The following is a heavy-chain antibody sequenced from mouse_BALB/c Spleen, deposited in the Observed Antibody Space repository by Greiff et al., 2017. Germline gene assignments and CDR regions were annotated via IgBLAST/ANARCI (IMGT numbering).Heavy chain of an antibody. CDR1: GYTFTSYT. J-gene: IGHJ1*01. Sequence: VQLQQSAAELARPGASVKMSCKASGYTFTSYTMHWVKQRPGQGLEWIGYINPSSGYTEYNQKFKDKATLNVDKSSNTAYMQLSSLTSEDSAVYYCARDGYDVRYFDVWGAGTTVTVSS. CDR3: ARDGYDVRYFDV. CDR2: INPSSGYT. D-gene: IGHD2-2*01. V-gene: IGHV1-4*02.